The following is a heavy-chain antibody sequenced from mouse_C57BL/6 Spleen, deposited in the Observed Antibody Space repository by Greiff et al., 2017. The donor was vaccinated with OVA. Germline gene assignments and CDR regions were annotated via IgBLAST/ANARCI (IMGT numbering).Heavy chain of an antibody. CDR3: ATGTYYLDY. CDR2: ISYSGST. J-gene: IGHJ2*01. V-gene: IGHV3-1*01. CDR1: GYSITSGYD. D-gene: IGHD4-1*01. Sequence: EVQLQQSGPGMVKPSQSLSLTCTVTGYSITSGYDWHWIRHFPGNKLEWMGYISYSGSTNYNPSLKSRISITHDTSKNHFFLKLNSVTTEDTATYYCATGTYYLDYWGQGTTLTVSS.